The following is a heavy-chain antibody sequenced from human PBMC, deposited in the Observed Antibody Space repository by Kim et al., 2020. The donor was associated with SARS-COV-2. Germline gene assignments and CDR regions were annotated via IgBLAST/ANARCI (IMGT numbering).Heavy chain of an antibody. J-gene: IGHJ4*02. Sequence: SETLSLTCTVSGGSITNNYWSWIRQPPGKGLEWIGYIYYSGSTNYNPSLRSRATISLDTSRSQFSLKLDSVTAADTALYYCARTPGLAWQSGGYNDYWGQGTLVTVSA. CDR1: GGSITNNY. D-gene: IGHD1-26*01. CDR3: ARTPGLAWQSGGYNDY. V-gene: IGHV4-59*13. CDR2: IYYSGST.